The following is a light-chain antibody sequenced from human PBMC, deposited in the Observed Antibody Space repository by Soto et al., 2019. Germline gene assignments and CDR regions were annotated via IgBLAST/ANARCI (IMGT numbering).Light chain of an antibody. Sequence: EIVLTQSPATLSLSPGERATLSCRASQSVGSKVAWYQQKPGQAPSLLIYGASTRATGIPARFSGSGSGTEFTLTISSLQSEDFAVYYCQQYNNWPPITFGQGTRLEIK. CDR3: QQYNNWPPIT. V-gene: IGKV3-15*01. CDR1: QSVGSK. CDR2: GAS. J-gene: IGKJ5*01.